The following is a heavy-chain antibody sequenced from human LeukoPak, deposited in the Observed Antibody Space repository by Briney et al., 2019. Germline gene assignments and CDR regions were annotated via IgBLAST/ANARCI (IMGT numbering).Heavy chain of an antibody. D-gene: IGHD3-22*01. CDR3: ARGPLSYYYDSSGSDY. V-gene: IGHV1-18*01. Sequence: GASVKVSCKASGYTFTSYGISWVRQGPGQGLEWMAWISAYNGNTNYAQKLQGRVTMTTDTSTSTAYMELRSLRSDDTAVYYCARGPLSYYYDSSGSDYWGQGTLVTVSS. CDR2: ISAYNGNT. CDR1: GYTFTSYG. J-gene: IGHJ4*02.